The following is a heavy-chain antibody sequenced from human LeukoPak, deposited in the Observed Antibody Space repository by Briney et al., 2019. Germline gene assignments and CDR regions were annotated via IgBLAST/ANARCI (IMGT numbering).Heavy chain of an antibody. CDR3: VNPGWYYDSSGYSYYNGMDV. J-gene: IGHJ6*02. CDR1: GFTFSRYG. CDR2: LFSNGDST. Sequence: GGSLRLSCSASGFTFSRYGMHWVRQATGKGLEYVSALFSNGDSTYYAGSVKGRFTISRDNAKNTLYLQMSSLRPDDTAVYYCVNPGWYYDSSGYSYYNGMDVWGQGTTVTVSS. D-gene: IGHD3-22*01. V-gene: IGHV3-64D*09.